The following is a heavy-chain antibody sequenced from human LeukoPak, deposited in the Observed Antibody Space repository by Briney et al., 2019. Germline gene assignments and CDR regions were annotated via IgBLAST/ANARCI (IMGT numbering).Heavy chain of an antibody. Sequence: SQTLSLTCAISGDSVSSNNAAWNWIRQSPSRGLEWLGRTYYRSKWYNDYAASVKSRVTINPDTTKNQFSLLLISVTPEDTAVYYCARDPAVTYGSGDYYYYMDVWGNGTRVTVSS. CDR1: GDSVSSNNAA. V-gene: IGHV6-1*01. CDR3: ARDPAVTYGSGDYYYYMDV. J-gene: IGHJ6*03. CDR2: TYYRSKWYN. D-gene: IGHD3-10*01.